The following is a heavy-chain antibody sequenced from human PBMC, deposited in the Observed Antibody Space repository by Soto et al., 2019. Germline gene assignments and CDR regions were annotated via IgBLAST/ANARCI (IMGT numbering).Heavy chain of an antibody. J-gene: IGHJ6*02. Sequence: QVQLQQWGAGLLTPSETLSLTCAVYGGSFSGYYWSWIRQPPGKGLEWIGEINHSGSTKYSASLKSRVTISVDTSKNQTSLKLSSVTAADTAVYYCARRRVYSFGQVAYVYYYYGLDVWGQGTTVTVSS. D-gene: IGHD5-18*01. CDR3: ARRRVYSFGQVAYVYYYYGLDV. CDR2: INHSGST. V-gene: IGHV4-34*01. CDR1: GGSFSGYY.